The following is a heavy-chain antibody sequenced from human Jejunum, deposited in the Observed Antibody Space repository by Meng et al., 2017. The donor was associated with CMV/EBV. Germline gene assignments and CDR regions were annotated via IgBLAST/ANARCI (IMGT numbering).Heavy chain of an antibody. Sequence: SCAASGFTFTNSWMHWVRQAPGKGLVWVSRIKSDGGTTYADFVKGRFTISRDNAKNTLCLQMNSLRPDDTAVYYCVRDTSSWPWGQGTLVTVSS. D-gene: IGHD6-13*01. CDR2: IKSDGGT. CDR3: VRDTSSWP. J-gene: IGHJ5*02. CDR1: GFTFTNSW. V-gene: IGHV3-74*01.